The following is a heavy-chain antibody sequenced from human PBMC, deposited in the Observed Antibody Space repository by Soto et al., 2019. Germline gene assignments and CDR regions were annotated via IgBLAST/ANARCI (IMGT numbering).Heavy chain of an antibody. CDR1: GGSFSGYC. CDR3: ARGGGAGIVDY. D-gene: IGHD1-26*01. J-gene: IGHJ4*02. V-gene: IGHV4-34*01. CDR2: INHSGST. Sequence: SETLSLTCAVYGGSFSGYCWSWIRQPPGKGLEWIGEINHSGSTNYNPSLKSRVTISVDTSKNQFSLKLSSVTAADTAVYYCARGGGAGIVDYWGQGTLVTV.